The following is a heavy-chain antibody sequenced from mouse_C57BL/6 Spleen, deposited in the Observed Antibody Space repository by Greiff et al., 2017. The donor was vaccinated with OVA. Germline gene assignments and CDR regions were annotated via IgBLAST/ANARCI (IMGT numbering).Heavy chain of an antibody. J-gene: IGHJ1*03. D-gene: IGHD2-5*01. V-gene: IGHV1-15*01. CDR1: GYTFPDYE. CDR2: IDPDTGGT. CDR3: TRDYSNFLYFDG. Sequence: QVQLQESGAELVRPGASVTLSCKASGYTFPDYEMHWVKQTPVHGLEWIGAIDPDTGGTAYNQKFKGKAILTADKSSSTAYMELRSLTSEDSAVYYGTRDYSNFLYFDGWGTVTPFIGS.